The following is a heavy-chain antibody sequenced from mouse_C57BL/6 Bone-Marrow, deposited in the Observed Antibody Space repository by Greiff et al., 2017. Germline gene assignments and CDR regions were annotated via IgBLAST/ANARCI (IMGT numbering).Heavy chain of an antibody. V-gene: IGHV1-54*01. D-gene: IGHD1-1*01. Sequence: QVQLQQSGAELVRPGTSVKVSCKASGYAFTNYLIEWVKQRPGQGLEWIGVINPGSGGTNYNEKFKGKATLTADKSSSTAYMQLSSLTSADSAVYFCARGNYYYGSRNWYFDVWGTGTTVTVSS. CDR3: ARGNYYYGSRNWYFDV. CDR1: GYAFTNYL. J-gene: IGHJ1*03. CDR2: INPGSGGT.